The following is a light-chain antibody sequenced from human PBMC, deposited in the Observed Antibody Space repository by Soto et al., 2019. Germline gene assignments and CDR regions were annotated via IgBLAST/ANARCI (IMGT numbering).Light chain of an antibody. Sequence: DIEMTHSPSSLCASVGYSFTVTCLASQSINIYLSWYQQKPGKAPKLLINVASTLQGGVPSRFSGSGSGTDFTLAISSLQPEDSATYYCQQSFSTPQTFGGGTKVDIK. V-gene: IGKV1-39*01. CDR1: QSINIY. CDR3: QQSFSTPQT. CDR2: VAS. J-gene: IGKJ4*01.